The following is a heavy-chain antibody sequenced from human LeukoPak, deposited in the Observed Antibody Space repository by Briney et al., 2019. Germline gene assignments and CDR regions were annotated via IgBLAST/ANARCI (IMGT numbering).Heavy chain of an antibody. CDR1: GYSISSGYY. V-gene: IGHV4-38-2*02. CDR3: ARDRYDYVWGSYRLSFDP. CDR2: IYYSGST. Sequence: SETLSLTCAVSGYSISSGYYWGWIRQPPGKGLEWIGSIYYSGSTYYNPSLKSRVTISVDTSKNQFSLKLSSVTAADTAVYYCARDRYDYVWGSYRLSFDPWGQGTLVTVSS. D-gene: IGHD3-16*02. J-gene: IGHJ5*02.